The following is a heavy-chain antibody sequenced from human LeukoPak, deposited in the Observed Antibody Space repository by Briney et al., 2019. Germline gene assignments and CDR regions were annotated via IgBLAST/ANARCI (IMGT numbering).Heavy chain of an antibody. V-gene: IGHV3-7*01. CDR1: GFTFSEYY. J-gene: IGHJ4*02. CDR3: ASDTYYSGPGTPSVHY. D-gene: IGHD3-10*01. CDR2: IKQDGSEK. Sequence: RTGGSLRLSCAASGFTFSEYYMTWVRQAPGKGLEWVANIKQDGSEKYYVDSVQGRFTISRDNAKNSLFLQMNSLRVEDTAVYYCASDTYYSGPGTPSVHYWGQGTLVTVSS.